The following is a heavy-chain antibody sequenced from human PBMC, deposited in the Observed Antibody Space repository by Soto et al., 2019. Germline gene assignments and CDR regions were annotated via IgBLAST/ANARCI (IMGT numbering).Heavy chain of an antibody. CDR1: GYSFTVYS. V-gene: IGHV1-2*02. J-gene: IGHJ4*02. D-gene: IGHD1-26*01. CDR3: ARDLAKGGGSAGFDY. CDR2: INPKSGGT. Sequence: GPSVKVSCKACGYSFTVYSMRWVRQAPGQGLEWMGWINPKSGGTMYPQKFQGRVTMTWDTSISTAYMALTRLRSDDTAVYYCARDLAKGGGSAGFDYWGQGTLVTVSS.